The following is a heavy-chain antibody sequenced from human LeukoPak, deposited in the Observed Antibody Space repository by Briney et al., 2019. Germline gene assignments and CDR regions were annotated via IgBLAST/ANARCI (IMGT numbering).Heavy chain of an antibody. CDR3: AKGIAVAGGRDDAFDI. Sequence: GGSLRLSCAASGFSFSTYAISWVRQAPGKGLEWVSCISTTSSYIFYADSVRGRFTISRDNAKNSLYLQMNSLRAEDTALYYCAKGIAVAGGRDDAFDIWGQGTMVTVSS. J-gene: IGHJ3*02. V-gene: IGHV3-21*04. CDR1: GFSFSTYA. CDR2: ISTTSSYI. D-gene: IGHD6-19*01.